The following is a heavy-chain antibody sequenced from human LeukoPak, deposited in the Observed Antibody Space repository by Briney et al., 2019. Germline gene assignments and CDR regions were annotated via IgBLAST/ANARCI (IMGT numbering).Heavy chain of an antibody. CDR1: GYTLTSYY. CDR2: INPSGGST. V-gene: IGHV1-46*01. CDR3: ARGPRDYYDSSGYTGGYFDY. Sequence: ASVKVSCNASGYTLTSYYMHWVRQAPGQGLEWMGIINPSGGSTSYAQKFQGRVTMTRDTSTSTVYMELSSLRSEDTAVYYCARGPRDYYDSSGYTGGYFDYWGQGTLVTVSS. J-gene: IGHJ4*02. D-gene: IGHD3-22*01.